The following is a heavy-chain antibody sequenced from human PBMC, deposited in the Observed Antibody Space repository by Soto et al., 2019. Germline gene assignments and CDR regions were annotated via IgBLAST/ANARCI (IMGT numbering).Heavy chain of an antibody. J-gene: IGHJ4*02. V-gene: IGHV3-30*18. D-gene: IGHD3-10*01. CDR2: ISYDGSNK. CDR3: AKDWEYYGSGTEVQQIDY. Sequence: GGSLRLSCAASGFTFSSYGMHWVRQAPGKGLEWVAVISYDGSNKYYADSVKGRFTISRDNSKNTLYLQMNGLRAEDTAVYYCAKDWEYYGSGTEVQQIDYWGQGTLVTVSS. CDR1: GFTFSSYG.